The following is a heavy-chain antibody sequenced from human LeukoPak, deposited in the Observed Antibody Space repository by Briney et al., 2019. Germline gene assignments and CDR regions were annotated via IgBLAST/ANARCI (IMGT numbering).Heavy chain of an antibody. V-gene: IGHV3-21*01. J-gene: IGHJ2*01. CDR1: GFTFSSYS. CDR3: ARDRYTNWFFDL. CDR2: ISSSSSYI. Sequence: GGSLRLSCAASGFTFSSYSMNWVRQAPGKGLEWVSSISSSSSYIYYADSVKGRFTISRDNAKNSLYLQMNGLRAEDTAIYYCARDRYTNWFFDLWGRGTLVTVSS. D-gene: IGHD3-16*02.